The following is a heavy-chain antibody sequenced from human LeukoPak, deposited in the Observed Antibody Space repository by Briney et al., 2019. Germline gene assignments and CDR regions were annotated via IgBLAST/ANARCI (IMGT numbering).Heavy chain of an antibody. Sequence: ASVKVSCKASGGTFSSYAISWVRQAPGQGLEWMGGIIPIFGTANYAQKFQGRVTITADESTSTAYMELSSLRSEDRVVYYCARGYCSSTSCYPTLFDYWGQGTLVTVSS. CDR2: IIPIFGTA. J-gene: IGHJ4*02. CDR1: GGTFSSYA. V-gene: IGHV1-69*13. D-gene: IGHD2-2*01. CDR3: ARGYCSSTSCYPTLFDY.